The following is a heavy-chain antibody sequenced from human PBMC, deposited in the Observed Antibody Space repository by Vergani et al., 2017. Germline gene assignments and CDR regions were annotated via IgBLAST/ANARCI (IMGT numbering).Heavy chain of an antibody. CDR1: SHTFQTYG. CDR3: ARDEHDYGGNEPASGMDV. D-gene: IGHD4-23*01. J-gene: IGHJ6*02. V-gene: IGHV1-18*01. Sequence: QVQLVQSGAELKKPGASVSVSCKGSSHTFQTYGISWVRQAPGKGLEWMAWIRPYTGHTIYAQKFQDRVTMTADTSTNTAYMELRSLRSEDTAVYYCARDEHDYGGNEPASGMDVWGQGTTVTVSS. CDR2: IRPYTGHT.